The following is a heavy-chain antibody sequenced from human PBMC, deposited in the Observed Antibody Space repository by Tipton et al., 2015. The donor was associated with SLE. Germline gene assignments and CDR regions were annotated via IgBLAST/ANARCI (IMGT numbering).Heavy chain of an antibody. V-gene: IGHV1-18*01. CDR1: GYTFTTFA. CDR3: ARGTGDGAH. J-gene: IGHJ4*02. CDR2: ITVYNGNT. D-gene: IGHD7-27*01. Sequence: QLVQSGPEVKKPGASVKVSCKASGYTFTTFAISWVRQAPGQGLEWVGLITVYNGNTNYAQKFQGRVTMTTDTSTSTAYMEPRSLRSDDTAVYYCARGTGDGAHWGQGYLVAVSS.